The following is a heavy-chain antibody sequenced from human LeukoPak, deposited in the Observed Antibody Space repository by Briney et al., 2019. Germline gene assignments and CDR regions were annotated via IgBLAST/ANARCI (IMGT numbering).Heavy chain of an antibody. Sequence: GGSLRLSCVASGFTFSDHYMDWVRQAPGKGLEWVANIHQDGNEKYYVDSVKGRFTISRDNAKNSLYLQMNSLRAEDTAVYYCARGDKFSGDYWGQGTLVTVSS. CDR1: GFTFSDHY. D-gene: IGHD2-15*01. CDR3: ARGDKFSGDY. V-gene: IGHV3-7*04. J-gene: IGHJ4*02. CDR2: IHQDGNEK.